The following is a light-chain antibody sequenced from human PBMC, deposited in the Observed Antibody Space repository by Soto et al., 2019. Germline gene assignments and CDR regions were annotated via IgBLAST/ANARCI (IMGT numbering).Light chain of an antibody. CDR2: DAS. J-gene: IGKJ4*01. Sequence: EIVLTQSPATLSLSPGERATLSCRASHSVSSYLAWYQQKPGQAPRLLIYDASNRATGLPARFSGSGSGTEFTLTISSLQSEDFEVYYCQHYTTWPLTFGGGTKV. CDR3: QHYTTWPLT. V-gene: IGKV3-15*01. CDR1: HSVSSY.